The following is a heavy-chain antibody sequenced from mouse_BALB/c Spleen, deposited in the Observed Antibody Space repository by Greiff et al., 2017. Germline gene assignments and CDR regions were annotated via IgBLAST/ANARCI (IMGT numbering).Heavy chain of an antibody. Sequence: VKLLESGPELVRPGVSVKISCKGSGYTFTDYAMHWVKQSHAKSLEWIGVISTYYGNTNYNQKFKGKATMTVDKSSSTAYMELARLTSEDSAIYYCARSTGTSWYFDVWGAGTTVTVSS. V-gene: IGHV1-67*01. CDR2: ISTYYGNT. CDR3: ARSTGTSWYFDV. D-gene: IGHD4-1*02. CDR1: GYTFTDYA. J-gene: IGHJ1*01.